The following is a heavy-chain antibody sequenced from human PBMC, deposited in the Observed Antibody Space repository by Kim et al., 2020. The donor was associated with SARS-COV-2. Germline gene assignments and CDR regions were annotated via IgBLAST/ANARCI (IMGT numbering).Heavy chain of an antibody. V-gene: IGHV3-23*01. CDR1: GFTFSSYA. Sequence: GGSLRLSCAASGFTFSSYAMSWVRQAPGKGLEWVSAISGSGGSTYYADSVKGRFTISRDNSKNTLYLQMNSLRAEDTAVYYCAKVIVPAAFRGSYYGMDVWGQGTTVTVSS. J-gene: IGHJ6*02. CDR3: AKVIVPAAFRGSYYGMDV. CDR2: ISGSGGST. D-gene: IGHD2-2*01.